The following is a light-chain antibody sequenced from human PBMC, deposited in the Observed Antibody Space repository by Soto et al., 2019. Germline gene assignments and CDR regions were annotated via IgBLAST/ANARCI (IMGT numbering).Light chain of an antibody. J-gene: IGLJ1*01. CDR2: EVN. CDR1: SSDVGGYNY. CDR3: SSSAGSSHV. V-gene: IGLV2-8*01. Sequence: QSALTQPPSASGSPGQSVAISCTGTSSDVGGYNYVSWYQQHPGKAPKLMIYEVNKRPSGVPDRFSGSKSGNTASLTVSGLQAEDEADYYCSSSAGSSHVFGTGTKLTVL.